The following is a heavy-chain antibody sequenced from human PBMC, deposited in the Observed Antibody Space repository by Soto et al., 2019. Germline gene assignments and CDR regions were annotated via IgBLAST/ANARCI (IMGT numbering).Heavy chain of an antibody. Sequence: GGSLRLSCAASGFTASSNYMSWVRQAPGKGLEWVSVIYSGGSTYYADSVKGRFTISRDNSKNTLYLQMDSLRAEDTAVYYRAKNQYSGGWLIDYWGRGTLVTVSS. CDR2: IYSGGST. V-gene: IGHV3-66*01. J-gene: IGHJ4*02. CDR3: AKNQYSGGWLIDY. D-gene: IGHD6-19*01. CDR1: GFTASSNY.